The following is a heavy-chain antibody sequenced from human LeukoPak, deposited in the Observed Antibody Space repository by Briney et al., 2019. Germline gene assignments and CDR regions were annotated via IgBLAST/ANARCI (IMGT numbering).Heavy chain of an antibody. CDR1: GFTFSSHG. D-gene: IGHD3-22*01. Sequence: GGSLRLSCAASGFTFSSHGMHWVRQAPGKGLEWVAIIWYDGSNKYYADSVRGRFTISRDDSKNTLYLQMNSLRVEDTAVYYCARAHTTYCYDSSGYYFDYWGQGTLVTVSS. V-gene: IGHV3-33*01. J-gene: IGHJ4*02. CDR3: ARAHTTYCYDSSGYYFDY. CDR2: IWYDGSNK.